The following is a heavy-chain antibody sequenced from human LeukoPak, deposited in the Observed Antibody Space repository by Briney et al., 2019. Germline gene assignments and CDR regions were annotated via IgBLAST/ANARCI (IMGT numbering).Heavy chain of an antibody. CDR3: ARLWFWSGDYAAFDI. CDR2: IQYSGST. J-gene: IGHJ3*02. V-gene: IGHV4-39*01. CDR1: GGSISSRRYY. D-gene: IGHD3-3*01. Sequence: TSESLSLTCCVSGGSISSRRYYWGWIRQPPGKGLERIGSIQYSGSTYYNPSLKSRVTISVDTSKNQFSLKLSSVTAADTAVYYCARLWFWSGDYAAFDIWGQGTMVTVSS.